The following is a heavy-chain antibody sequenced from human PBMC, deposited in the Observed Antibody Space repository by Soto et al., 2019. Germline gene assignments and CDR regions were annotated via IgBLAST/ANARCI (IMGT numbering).Heavy chain of an antibody. CDR2: IDTYGSAT. D-gene: IGHD5-12*01. CDR1: GFSLSGYW. J-gene: IGHJ4*02. Sequence: QSGGSLRLSCAASGFSLSGYWMHWVRQAPGKGLVWVSRIDTYGSATKYADSVEGRFSISRDNSKNTLYLQMNSLRAEDTAVYYCARDSSRWLQPVDYWGQGTLVTDSS. CDR3: ARDSSRWLQPVDY. V-gene: IGHV3-74*01.